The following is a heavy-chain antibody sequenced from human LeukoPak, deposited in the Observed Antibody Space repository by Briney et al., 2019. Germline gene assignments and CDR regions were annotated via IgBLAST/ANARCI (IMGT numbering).Heavy chain of an antibody. V-gene: IGHV3-64*01. J-gene: IGHJ6*03. CDR3: ARVGQQWLGYMDV. D-gene: IGHD6-19*01. Sequence: PGGSLRLSCAASGFTFSSYAMHWVRQAPGKGLEYVSAISSNGGSTYYANSVKGRFTISRDNSKNTLYLQMGSLRAEDMAVYYCARVGQQWLGYMDVWGKGTTVTISS. CDR1: GFTFSSYA. CDR2: ISSNGGST.